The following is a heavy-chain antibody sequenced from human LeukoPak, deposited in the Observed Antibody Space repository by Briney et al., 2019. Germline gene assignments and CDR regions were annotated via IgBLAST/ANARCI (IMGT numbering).Heavy chain of an antibody. Sequence: PSETLSLTCAVYGVSFSGYYWSWIRQPPGKGLEWIGEINHSGSTNYNPSLKSRVTISVDTSKNQFPLKLSSVTAADTAVYYCARVHTAMVTSYYYYMDVWGKGTTVTVSS. J-gene: IGHJ6*03. CDR3: ARVHTAMVTSYYYYMDV. CDR1: GVSFSGYY. D-gene: IGHD5-18*01. CDR2: INHSGST. V-gene: IGHV4-34*01.